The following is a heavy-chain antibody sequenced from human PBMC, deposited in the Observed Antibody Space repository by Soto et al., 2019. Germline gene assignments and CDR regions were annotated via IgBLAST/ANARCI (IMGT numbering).Heavy chain of an antibody. V-gene: IGHV5-51*01. Sequence: GESLKISCQGSGYTFTSYWIGWVRQRPGKGLEWMRIVYPSDSDARYTPSFQGRVTISADKSIDTAYLQWSRLEASDTAIYYCARCVFLTRIGFYIDFWGLGTPVTVS. CDR3: ARCVFLTRIGFYIDF. J-gene: IGHJ4*02. D-gene: IGHD3-9*01. CDR1: GYTFTSYW. CDR2: VYPSDSDA.